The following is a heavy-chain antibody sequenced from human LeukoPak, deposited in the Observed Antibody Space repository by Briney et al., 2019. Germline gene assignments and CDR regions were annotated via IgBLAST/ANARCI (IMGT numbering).Heavy chain of an antibody. D-gene: IGHD3-22*01. V-gene: IGHV3-7*01. J-gene: IGHJ4*02. CDR1: GFTFSHYW. CDR2: IRPDANDG. CDR3: ARDPGNYYDSSGYNTPVY. Sequence: GGSLRLSCAASGFTFSHYWMAWVRQAPGKGLEWVAIIRPDANDGSYVDSVKGRFTISRDNSKNTLYLQMNSLRAEDTAVYYCARDPGNYYDSSGYNTPVYWGQGTLVTVSS.